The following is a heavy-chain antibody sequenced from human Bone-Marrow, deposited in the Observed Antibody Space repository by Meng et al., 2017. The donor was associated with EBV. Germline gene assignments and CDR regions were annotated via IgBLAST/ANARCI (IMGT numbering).Heavy chain of an antibody. CDR3: AREYDSSGYSNY. J-gene: IGHJ4*02. Sequence: QLQLQDSGPGLVKPSATLSLTCPVSGGSISSSSYYWGWIRQPPGKGLEWIGSIYYSGSTYYNPSLKSRVTISVDTSKNQFSLKLSSVTAADTAVYYCAREYDSSGYSNYWGQGTLVTVSS. D-gene: IGHD3-22*01. CDR2: IYYSGST. CDR1: GGSISSSSYY. V-gene: IGHV4-39*07.